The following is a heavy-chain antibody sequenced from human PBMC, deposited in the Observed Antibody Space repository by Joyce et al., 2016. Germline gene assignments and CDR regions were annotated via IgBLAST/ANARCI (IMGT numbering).Heavy chain of an antibody. CDR3: ETYYYDSSGYYLTY. CDR1: GGTFNNYI. V-gene: IGHV1-69*01. Sequence: QVQLVQSGAEVKKPGSSVKVSCKASGGTFNNYIINWVRQAPGQGLELMGVIIPISGTPNSAQKFQGRLTIAADESTSTAYMELNGLKSEYTAVYYCETYYYDSSGYYLTYWGQGTLVTVSS. D-gene: IGHD3-22*01. J-gene: IGHJ4*02. CDR2: IIPISGTP.